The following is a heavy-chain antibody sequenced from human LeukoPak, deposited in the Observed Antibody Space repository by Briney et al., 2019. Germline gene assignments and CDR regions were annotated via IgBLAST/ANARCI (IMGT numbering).Heavy chain of an antibody. V-gene: IGHV4-59*01. CDR1: GGSISSYY. CDR2: IYYSGST. D-gene: IGHD3-10*01. J-gene: IGHJ4*02. CDR3: AGSSDTYYYGSGSYPFDY. Sequence: PSETLSLTCTVSGGSISSYYWSWIRQPPGKGLEWIGYIYYSGSTNYNPSLTSRVTISVDTSKNQFSLKLSSVTAADTAVYYCAGSSDTYYYGSGSYPFDYWGQGTLVTVSS.